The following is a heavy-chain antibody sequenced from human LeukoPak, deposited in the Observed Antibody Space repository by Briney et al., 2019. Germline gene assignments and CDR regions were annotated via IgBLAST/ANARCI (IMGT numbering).Heavy chain of an antibody. CDR3: ASPLYSSSHFDY. CDR2: IYYSGST. CDR1: GGSISSSHYY. D-gene: IGHD6-6*01. V-gene: IGHV4-39*01. J-gene: IGHJ4*02. Sequence: SETLSLTCTVSGGSISSSHYYWGWIRQPPGKGLEWIGSIYYSGSTYYNPSLKSRVTISVDTSKNQFSLKLSSVTAADTAVYYCASPLYSSSHFDYWGQGALVTVSS.